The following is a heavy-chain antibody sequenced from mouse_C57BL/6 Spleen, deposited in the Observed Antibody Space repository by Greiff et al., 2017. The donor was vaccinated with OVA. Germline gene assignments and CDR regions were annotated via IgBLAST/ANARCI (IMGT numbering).Heavy chain of an antibody. Sequence: QVQLQQPGAELVMPGASVKLSCKASGYTFTSYWMHWVKQRPGQGLEWIGEIDPSDSYTNYNQKFKGKSTLTVDKSSSTAYMQLSSRTSEDSAVYYCAVLLRGAMDYWGQGTSVTVSS. V-gene: IGHV1-69*01. J-gene: IGHJ4*01. CDR3: AVLLRGAMDY. D-gene: IGHD1-1*01. CDR1: GYTFTSYW. CDR2: IDPSDSYT.